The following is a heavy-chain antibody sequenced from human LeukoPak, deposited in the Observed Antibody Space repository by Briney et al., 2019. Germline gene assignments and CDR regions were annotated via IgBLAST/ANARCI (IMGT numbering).Heavy chain of an antibody. CDR3: ARVILDCSSTRCPWGQYYYYGMDV. CDR1: GFTFSSYA. J-gene: IGHJ6*02. CDR2: ISSNGGST. V-gene: IGHV3-64D*06. Sequence: AGGSLRLSCSASGFTFSSYAMHWVRQAPGKGLEYVSAISSNGGSTYYADSVKGRFTISRDNSKNTLYLQMSSLRAEDTAVYYCARVILDCSSTRCPWGQYYYYGMDVWGQGTTVTVSS. D-gene: IGHD2-2*01.